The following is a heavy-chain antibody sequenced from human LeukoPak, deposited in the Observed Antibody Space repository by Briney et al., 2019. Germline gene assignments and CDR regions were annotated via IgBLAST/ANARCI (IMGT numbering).Heavy chain of an antibody. D-gene: IGHD6-13*01. V-gene: IGHV1-18*01. J-gene: IGHJ4*02. Sequence: ASVKVSCKASGYTFTSYGISWVRQAPGQGLEWMGWISAYNGNTNYAQKLQGRVIMTTDTSTSTAYMELRSLRSDDTAVYYCARDIAAAGTAYFDYWGQGTLVTVSS. CDR3: ARDIAAAGTAYFDY. CDR1: GYTFTSYG. CDR2: ISAYNGNT.